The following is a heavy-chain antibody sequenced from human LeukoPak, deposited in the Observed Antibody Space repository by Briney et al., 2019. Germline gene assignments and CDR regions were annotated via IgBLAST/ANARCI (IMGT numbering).Heavy chain of an antibody. CDR3: AKQEEIVVVPAAMFDY. D-gene: IGHD2-2*01. Sequence: PGGSLRLSCAASGFTFSSYGMHWVRQAPGKGLEWVAVISYDGSNKYYADSVKGRFTISRDNSKNTLYLQMNSLRAEDTAVYYCAKQEEIVVVPAAMFDYWGQGTLVTVSS. J-gene: IGHJ4*02. CDR1: GFTFSSYG. V-gene: IGHV3-30*18. CDR2: ISYDGSNK.